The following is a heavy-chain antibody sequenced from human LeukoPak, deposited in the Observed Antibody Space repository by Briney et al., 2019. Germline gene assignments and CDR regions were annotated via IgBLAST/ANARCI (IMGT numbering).Heavy chain of an antibody. Sequence: ASVKVSCKASGYTFTGYYMHWVRQAPGQGLEWMGWINPNSGGTNYAQKFQGRVTMTRDTSISTAYMELSRLRSEDTAVYYCARRHYGAMREWFDYWGQGTLVTVSS. CDR3: ARRHYGAMREWFDY. CDR2: INPNSGGT. D-gene: IGHD4-17*01. J-gene: IGHJ4*02. CDR1: GYTFTGYY. V-gene: IGHV1-2*02.